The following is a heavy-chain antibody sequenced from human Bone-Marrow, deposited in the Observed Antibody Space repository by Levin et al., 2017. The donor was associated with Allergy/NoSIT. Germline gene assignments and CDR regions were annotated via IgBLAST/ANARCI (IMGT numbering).Heavy chain of an antibody. Sequence: ASVKVSCRVSGHTLSGMSVHWVRQAPEKGLEWMGGFDPEDDETIYSDKLEGRITMTEDTSTDTAYMELRSLTSEDTAVYYCTTDVRDEFYYGMDVWGQGTTVIVSS. CDR2: FDPEDDET. CDR1: GHTLSGMS. J-gene: IGHJ6*02. V-gene: IGHV1-24*01. CDR3: TTDVRDEFYYGMDV. D-gene: IGHD2-21*02.